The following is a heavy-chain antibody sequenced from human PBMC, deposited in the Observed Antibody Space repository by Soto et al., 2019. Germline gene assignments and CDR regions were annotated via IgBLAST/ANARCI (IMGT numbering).Heavy chain of an antibody. CDR1: GGSISSSSYY. V-gene: IGHV4-39*01. Sequence: SETLSLTCTVSGGSISSSSYYWGWIRQPPGKGLEWIGSIYYSGSTYYNPSLKSRVTISVDTSKNQFSLKLSSVTAADTAVCYCARHTPAISISDHWGQGTLVTVSS. J-gene: IGHJ4*02. D-gene: IGHD2-15*01. CDR2: IYYSGST. CDR3: ARHTPAISISDH.